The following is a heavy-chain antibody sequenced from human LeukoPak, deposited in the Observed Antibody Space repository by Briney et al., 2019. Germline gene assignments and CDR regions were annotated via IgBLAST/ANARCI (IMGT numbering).Heavy chain of an antibody. J-gene: IGHJ1*01. D-gene: IGHD3-10*01. CDR2: VFYSGYKTGTT. Sequence: PSETLSLTCTVSDGSISSDSFYWGWIRQPPGKGLEWIGSVFYSGYKTGTTYYNPSLESRVTISVDTSKNLCSLKLTSVTAADTAVYYCVGEEYGTGSYYKSSVWGQGALVTVSS. CDR1: DGSISSDSFY. CDR3: VGEEYGTGSYYKSSV. V-gene: IGHV4-39*01.